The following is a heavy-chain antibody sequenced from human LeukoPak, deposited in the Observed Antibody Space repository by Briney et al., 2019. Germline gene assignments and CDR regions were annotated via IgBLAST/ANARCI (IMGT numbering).Heavy chain of an antibody. J-gene: IGHJ3*02. D-gene: IGHD2-21*02. CDR1: GFTFSSYS. V-gene: IGHV3-48*02. CDR3: ARENIVVVTALRDAFDI. Sequence: GGSLRLSCAASGFTFSSYSMNWVRQAPGKGLEWVSYISSGSSTIYYADSVKGRFTISRDNAKNSLCLQMNSLRDEDTAVYYCARENIVVVTALRDAFDIWGQGTMVTVSS. CDR2: ISSGSSTI.